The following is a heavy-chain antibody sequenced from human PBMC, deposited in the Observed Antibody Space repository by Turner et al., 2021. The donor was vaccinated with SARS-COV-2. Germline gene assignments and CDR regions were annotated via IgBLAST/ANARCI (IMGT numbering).Heavy chain of an antibody. CDR3: AKVFAGAGISCGMDV. CDR1: GYTLIELS. J-gene: IGHJ6*02. CDR2: MEREDVET. V-gene: IGHV1-24*01. D-gene: IGHD6-19*01. Sequence: QVPLVPSGAEVEKPGASVKVSCQVSGYTLIELSMHWVRQAPGTGLEGMGGMEREDVETSNADKSQSRIGRTDNTTTDTAYTELSSLRSEETAVNYGAKVFAGAGISCGMDVWGQGTTVTVSS.